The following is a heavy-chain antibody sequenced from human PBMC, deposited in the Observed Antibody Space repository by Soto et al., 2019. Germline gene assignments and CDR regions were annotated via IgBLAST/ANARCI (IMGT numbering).Heavy chain of an antibody. Sequence: PSETLSLTCTVSGGSIRSGDYYWSWVRQPPGKGLESIGYIYYGGSTYYNPSLKSRVTISVDTSKNQFSLKLSSVTAADTAVYCCARAAMGGSSWPFDYWGQGTLVTVSS. V-gene: IGHV4-30-4*01. CDR3: ARAAMGGSSWPFDY. J-gene: IGHJ4*02. CDR2: IYYGGST. CDR1: GGSIRSGDYY. D-gene: IGHD6-13*01.